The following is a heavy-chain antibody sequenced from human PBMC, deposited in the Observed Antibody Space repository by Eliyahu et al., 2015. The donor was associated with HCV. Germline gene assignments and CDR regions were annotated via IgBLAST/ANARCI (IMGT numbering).Heavy chain of an antibody. V-gene: IGHV3-23*01. CDR3: VKDYCGGDCYLFD. Sequence: EVQLLESGGGLVQPGGSLRLSCSASGFTFSTYAMSXVRQAPGKGLEWISDISGTGASTFYADSVKGRFTISRDNSKNTLYLQMNSLRAEDTAVYYCVKDYCGGDCYLFDWGQGTLVTVSS. CDR2: ISGTGAST. D-gene: IGHD2-21*02. J-gene: IGHJ4*02. CDR1: GFTFSTYA.